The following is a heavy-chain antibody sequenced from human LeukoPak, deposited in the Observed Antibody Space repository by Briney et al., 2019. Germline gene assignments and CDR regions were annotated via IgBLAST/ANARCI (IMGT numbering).Heavy chain of an antibody. V-gene: IGHV3-7*01. CDR2: IKQDGSEK. D-gene: IGHD1-26*01. CDR3: AKGGSYTIDY. Sequence: GGSLRLSCAASGFMFSSYWMSWVRQAPGKGLEWVANIKQDGSEKYYVDSVKGRFTISRDNAKNSLYLQMNSLRAGDTAVYYCAKGGSYTIDYWGQGILVSVSS. CDR1: GFMFSSYW. J-gene: IGHJ4*02.